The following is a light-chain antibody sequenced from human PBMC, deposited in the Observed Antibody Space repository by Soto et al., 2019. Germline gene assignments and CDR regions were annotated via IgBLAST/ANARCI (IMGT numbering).Light chain of an antibody. Sequence: QSVLTQPASVSGSPGQSITISCTGTSSDVGSYNLVSWYQQHPGKAPKLMIYEGSKRPSGVSNRFSGSKSGNTASLTISGLQAEDEAYYYCCSYGGSSTFVFGGGTKLTVL. CDR2: EGS. J-gene: IGLJ2*01. CDR3: CSYGGSSTFV. V-gene: IGLV2-23*03. CDR1: SSDVGSYNL.